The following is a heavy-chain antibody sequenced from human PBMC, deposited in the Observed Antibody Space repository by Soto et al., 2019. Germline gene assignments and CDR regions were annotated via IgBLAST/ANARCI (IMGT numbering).Heavy chain of an antibody. Sequence: QVQLQQWGAGLLKPSETLSLTCAVYGGSFSGYYWSWIRQPPGKGLYWIGEINDSGSTNYNPSLKSRLPISVDTSKNQFSLKLSSVTAADTAVYYCARAPNRSLLLSYYYGMDVWGQGTTVTVSS. CDR3: ARAPNRSLLLSYYYGMDV. J-gene: IGHJ6*02. V-gene: IGHV4-34*01. D-gene: IGHD3-10*01. CDR1: GGSFSGYY. CDR2: INDSGST.